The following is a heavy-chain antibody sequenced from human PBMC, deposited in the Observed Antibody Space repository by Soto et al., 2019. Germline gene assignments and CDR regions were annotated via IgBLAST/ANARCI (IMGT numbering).Heavy chain of an antibody. D-gene: IGHD6-6*01. J-gene: IGHJ6*02. Sequence: ASVKVSCKASGYTFTSYGISWVRQMPGKGLEWMGIIYPGDSDTRYSPSFQGQVTISADKSISTAYLQWSSLKASDTAMYYCARLPARRDYYYYGMDVWGQGTTVTVSS. CDR1: GYTFTSYG. CDR3: ARLPARRDYYYYGMDV. CDR2: IYPGDSDT. V-gene: IGHV5-51*01.